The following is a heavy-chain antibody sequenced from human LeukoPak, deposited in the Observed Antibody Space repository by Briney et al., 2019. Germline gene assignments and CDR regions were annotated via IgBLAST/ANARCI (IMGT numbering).Heavy chain of an antibody. V-gene: IGHV3-23*01. CDR1: GFTFSSYA. CDR2: ISGSGSST. Sequence: QTGGSLRLSCAASGFTFSSYAMSRVRQAPGKGLEWVSAISGSGSSTFYADSVKGRFTISRDNSKNTLYLQMNSLRAEDTAVYYCAKSIYRVEPHTIFGVVLDKPNYWGQGTLVTVSS. CDR3: AKSIYRVEPHTIFGVVLDKPNY. D-gene: IGHD3-3*01. J-gene: IGHJ4*02.